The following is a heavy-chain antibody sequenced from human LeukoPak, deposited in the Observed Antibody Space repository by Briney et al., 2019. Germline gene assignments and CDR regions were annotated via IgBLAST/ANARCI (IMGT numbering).Heavy chain of an antibody. J-gene: IGHJ6*04. CDR1: GFTFSSYE. Sequence: GGSLRLSCAASGFTFSSYEMNWVRQAPGKGLEWVSYISSSGSTIYYADSVRGRFTIFRDNAKNSLYLQMNSLRAEDTAVYYCAELGITMIGGVWGKGTTVTISS. CDR3: AELGITMIGGV. D-gene: IGHD3-10*02. CDR2: ISSSGSTI. V-gene: IGHV3-48*03.